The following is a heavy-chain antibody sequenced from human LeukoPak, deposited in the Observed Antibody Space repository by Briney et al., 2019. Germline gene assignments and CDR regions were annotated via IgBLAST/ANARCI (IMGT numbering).Heavy chain of an antibody. J-gene: IGHJ6*03. CDR3: VRHYRPPQDSRAAKPTGYYYYYMDV. Sequence: GESLKISCQGSGYTFPIYWIGWVRQTPGKGLEWMGIIYPSDSHTIYSPSLQGQVTVSADKSISIAYLQWSSLKASDTAIYYCVRHYRPPQDSRAAKPTGYYYYYMDVWGTGTTVIVSS. CDR1: GYTFPIYW. CDR2: IYPSDSHT. V-gene: IGHV5-51*01. D-gene: IGHD3-16*02.